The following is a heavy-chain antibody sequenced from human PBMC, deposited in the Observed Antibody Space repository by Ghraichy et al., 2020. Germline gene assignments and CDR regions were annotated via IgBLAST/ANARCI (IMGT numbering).Heavy chain of an antibody. V-gene: IGHV4-34*01. CDR1: GGSFSGYY. D-gene: IGHD3-3*01. CDR3: ASGIFLLDY. CDR2: INHSGST. Sequence: SETLSLTCAVYGGSFSGYYWSWIRQPPGKGLEWIGEINHSGSTNYNPSLKSRVTISVDTSKNQFSLKLSSVTAADTAVYYCASGIFLLDYWGQGTLVTVSS. J-gene: IGHJ4*02.